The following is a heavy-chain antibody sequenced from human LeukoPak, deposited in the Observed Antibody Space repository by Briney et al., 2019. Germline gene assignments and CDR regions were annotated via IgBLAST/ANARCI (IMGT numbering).Heavy chain of an antibody. CDR1: GFSFSSYW. CDR3: AAGAGWLIDW. J-gene: IGHJ4*02. CDR2: IKQDGSEK. D-gene: IGHD6-19*01. Sequence: QSGGSLRLSCAASGFSFSSYWMSWVRQAPGKGLEWVANIKQDGSEKKYLDSVKGRFTISRDNAKNSLYLQMNNLRVEDTAVYYCAAGAGWLIDWWGQGTLVTVSS. V-gene: IGHV3-7*01.